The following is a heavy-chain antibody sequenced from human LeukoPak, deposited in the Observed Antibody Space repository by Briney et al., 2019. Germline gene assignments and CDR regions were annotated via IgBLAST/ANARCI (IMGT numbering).Heavy chain of an antibody. D-gene: IGHD4-17*01. CDR1: GFTFSSYE. CDR2: STNSGNTI. CDR3: ARLTTMTTTGGPFDY. V-gene: IGHV3-48*03. Sequence: GGSLRLSCAASGFTFSSYEMNWVRQAPGKGLEWGSYSTNSGNTIYYADSVKGRFTISRDNAKNPLYLQMNSLRAEDTAVYYCARLTTMTTTGGPFDYWGQGTLVTVSS. J-gene: IGHJ4*02.